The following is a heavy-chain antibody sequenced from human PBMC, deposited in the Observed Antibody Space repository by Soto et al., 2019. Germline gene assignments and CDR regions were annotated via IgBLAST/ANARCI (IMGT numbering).Heavy chain of an antibody. D-gene: IGHD6-13*01. J-gene: IGHJ4*02. V-gene: IGHV4-30-2*01. CDR2: IYHSGST. Sequence: SETLSLTCTVSGGSISSGGYSWSWIRQPPGKGLEWIGYIYHSGSTYYNPSLKSRVTISVDTSKNQFSLILRSATAADTAVYYCARLPPISAADTSLFDYWGEVTLVTVSS. CDR1: GGSISSGGYS. CDR3: ARLPPISAADTSLFDY.